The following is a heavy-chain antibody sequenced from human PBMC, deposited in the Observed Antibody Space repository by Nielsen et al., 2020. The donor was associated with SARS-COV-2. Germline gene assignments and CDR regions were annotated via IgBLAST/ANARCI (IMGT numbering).Heavy chain of an antibody. J-gene: IGHJ6*03. CDR3: ARDHVFISNSFTYYYMDV. V-gene: IGHV3-33*08. CDR2: IWYDGSNK. Sequence: GGSLRLSCAASGFTFSSYWMSWVRQAPGKGLEWVAVIWYDGSNKYYADSVKGRFTISRDNSKNTLYLQMNSLRAEDTAVYYCARDHVFISNSFTYYYMDVWGKGTTVTVSS. CDR1: GFTFSSYW. D-gene: IGHD2/OR15-2a*01.